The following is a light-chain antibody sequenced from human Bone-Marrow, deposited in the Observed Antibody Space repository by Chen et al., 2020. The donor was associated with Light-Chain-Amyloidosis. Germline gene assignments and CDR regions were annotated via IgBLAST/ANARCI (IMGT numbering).Light chain of an antibody. V-gene: IGLV1-40*01. CDR3: QSYDSSLNGPWV. Sequence: QSVLTQPPSVSGAPGQRVTISCTGNSSNIGAGYDVHWYQQVPGTAPRLLIYGNTNRPSGVPDRFSGSKSGTAASLAITGLQAEDEADYLCQSYDSSLNGPWVFGGGTKLTVL. J-gene: IGLJ3*02. CDR1: SSNIGAGYD. CDR2: GNT.